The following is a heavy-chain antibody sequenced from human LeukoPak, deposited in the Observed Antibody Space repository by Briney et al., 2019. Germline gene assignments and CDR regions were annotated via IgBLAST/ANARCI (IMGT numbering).Heavy chain of an antibody. J-gene: IGHJ3*02. V-gene: IGHV1-18*01. CDR1: GYTFTSYG. D-gene: IGHD3-10*01. CDR2: ISAYNGNT. CDR3: ARDRGRYYGSGSYYDAFDI. Sequence: ASVKVSCKASGYTFTSYGISWVRQAPGQGLEWMGWISAYNGNTNYAQKLQGRVTMTTDTSTSTAYMELRSLRSDDTAVYYCARDRGRYYGSGSYYDAFDIWGQGTMVTVSS.